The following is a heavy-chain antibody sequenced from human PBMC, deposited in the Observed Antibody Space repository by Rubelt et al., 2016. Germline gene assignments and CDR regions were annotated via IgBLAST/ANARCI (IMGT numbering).Heavy chain of an antibody. J-gene: IGHJ4*02. CDR3: ARPYYFSSEY. CDR2: IYPGDSDT. D-gene: IGHD2/OR15-2a*01. V-gene: IGHV5-51*01. CDR1: TSYW. Sequence: TSYWIGWVRQMPGKGLEWMGIIYPGDSDTRYSPSFQGQVTISADKSISTAYLQWSSLKASDTAMYYCARPYYFSSEYWGQGTLVTVSS.